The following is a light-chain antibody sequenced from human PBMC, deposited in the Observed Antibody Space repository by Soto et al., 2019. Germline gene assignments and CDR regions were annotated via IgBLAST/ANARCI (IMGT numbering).Light chain of an antibody. Sequence: DIQMTQSPSSLSASVGDRVTITCQASQDISNNLNWYQQKPGKAPKLLIYDASNLETAVPSRFSGSGSGTDFTFTISSLQPEDIATYYCQQYDNLPSITFGQGTRLEIK. CDR1: QDISNN. CDR2: DAS. V-gene: IGKV1-33*01. J-gene: IGKJ5*01. CDR3: QQYDNLPSIT.